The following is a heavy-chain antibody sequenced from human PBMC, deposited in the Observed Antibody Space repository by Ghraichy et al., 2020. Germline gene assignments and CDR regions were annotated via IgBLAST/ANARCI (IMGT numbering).Heavy chain of an antibody. Sequence: GALNISCAASGFTFSIYWMHWVRQAPGKGLVWVSRINSDGSRTSYADSVKGRFTISRDNARNTLNLQMNSLRVEDTAVYYCARGYSAEYYQYGMDVWGQGTTVTVSS. CDR2: INSDGSRT. CDR3: ARGYSAEYYQYGMDV. CDR1: GFTFSIYW. J-gene: IGHJ6*02. D-gene: IGHD5-12*01. V-gene: IGHV3-74*01.